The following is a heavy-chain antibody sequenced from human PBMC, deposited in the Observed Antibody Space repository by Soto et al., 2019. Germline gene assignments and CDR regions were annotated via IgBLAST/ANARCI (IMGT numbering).Heavy chain of an antibody. Sequence: QVQLVQSGAEVKMPGASVKVSCKASGYTFTDYGINWVRQATGQGLEWMGWMNPKSGDTVYAQKFQGRVSMTRGTTISTAYMELNSLKSEDTAVYYCARWGYSVVGATVYWGQGTLVTVSS. V-gene: IGHV1-8*01. CDR1: GYTFTDYG. D-gene: IGHD1-26*01. CDR2: MNPKSGDT. CDR3: ARWGYSVVGATVY. J-gene: IGHJ4*02.